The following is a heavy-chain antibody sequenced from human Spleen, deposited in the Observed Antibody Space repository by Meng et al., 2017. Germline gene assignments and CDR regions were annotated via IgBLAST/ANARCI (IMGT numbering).Heavy chain of an antibody. CDR3: ARGGGFDY. V-gene: IGHV4-30-4*01. CDR1: GGSISSGDNY. CDR2: TYYSGNT. J-gene: IGHJ4*02. Sequence: QLQLQESGPGLVKPSQTLSLTRTVSGGSISSGDNYWSRIRQPPGKGLEWIGYTYYSGNTYYNPSLKSRVAMSVDTSKNQFYLRLSSVTAADTAVYYCARGGGFDYWGQGTLVTVSS. D-gene: IGHD3-16*01.